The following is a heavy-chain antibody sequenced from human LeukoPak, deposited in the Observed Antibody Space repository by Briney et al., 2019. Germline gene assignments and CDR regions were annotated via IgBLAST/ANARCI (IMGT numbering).Heavy chain of an antibody. V-gene: IGHV4-59*01. CDR2: IYNSGT. CDR1: GASISTYY. D-gene: IGHD3-10*01. Sequence: PSETLSLTCTVSGASISTYYWSWIRQPPGKGLEWIGYIYNSGTNYNPSLKSRVTLSVDTSKNHFSLNLRSVTAADTAMYYCARFYGLGSSYGGYNWFDPWGQGTLVTVSS. J-gene: IGHJ5*02. CDR3: ARFYGLGSSYGGYNWFDP.